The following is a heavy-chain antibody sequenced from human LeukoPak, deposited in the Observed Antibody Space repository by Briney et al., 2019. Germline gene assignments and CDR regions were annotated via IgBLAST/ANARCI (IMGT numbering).Heavy chain of an antibody. CDR2: ISYDGSDK. CDR1: GFIFSTYA. J-gene: IGHJ2*01. Sequence: GGSLRLSCTASGFIFSTYAMHWVRQAPGNGPEGVAFISYDGSDKYYADSVKGRFTISRDNSKNTLYLQMKGLGVEDTAVYYCAKDLEEQLAGWYFDLWGRGTLVTVS. D-gene: IGHD1-26*01. V-gene: IGHV3-30*18. CDR3: AKDLEEQLAGWYFDL.